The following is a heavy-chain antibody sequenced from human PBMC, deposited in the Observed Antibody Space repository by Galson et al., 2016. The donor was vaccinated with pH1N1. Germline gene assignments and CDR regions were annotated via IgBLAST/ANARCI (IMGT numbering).Heavy chain of an antibody. V-gene: IGHV3-66*02. CDR2: VYGDGRT. Sequence: SLRLSCAVFGFSVSKNYMSWVRQAPGKGLEWVAVVYGDGRTFYGDSVKGRFTVSGDNWRNTVCLQMTSLRPEDTAVYFCATRHSEDRGDSWGQGTLVTVSS. J-gene: IGHJ4*02. CDR3: ATRHSEDRGDS. CDR1: GFSVSKNY. D-gene: IGHD3-10*01.